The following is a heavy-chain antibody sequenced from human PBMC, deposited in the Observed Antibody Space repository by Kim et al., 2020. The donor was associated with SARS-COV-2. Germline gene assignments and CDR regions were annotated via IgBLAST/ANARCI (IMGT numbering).Heavy chain of an antibody. V-gene: IGHV4-39*01. CDR3: ARQRGGPTWYFDL. CDR2: IYYSGST. Sequence: SETLSLTCTVSGGSISSSSYYWGWIRQPPGKGLEWIGSIYYSGSTYYNPSLKSRVTISVDTSKNQFSLKLSSVTAADTAVYYCARQRGGPTWYFDLWGRGTLVTVS. CDR1: GGSISSSSYY. J-gene: IGHJ2*01.